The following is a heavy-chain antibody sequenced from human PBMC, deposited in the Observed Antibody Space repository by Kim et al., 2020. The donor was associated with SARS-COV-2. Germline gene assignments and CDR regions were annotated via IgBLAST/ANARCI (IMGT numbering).Heavy chain of an antibody. V-gene: IGHV4-59*13. CDR2: IYYSGST. CDR3: ARVGPQLACSGGSCYPSYNWFDP. Sequence: SETLSLTCTVSGGSISSYYWSWIRQPPGKGLEWIGYIYYSGSTNYNPSLKSRVTISVDTSKNQFSLKLSSVTAADTAVYYCARVGPQLACSGGSCYPSYNWFDPWGQGTLVTVSS. J-gene: IGHJ5*02. CDR1: GGSISSYY. D-gene: IGHD2-15*01.